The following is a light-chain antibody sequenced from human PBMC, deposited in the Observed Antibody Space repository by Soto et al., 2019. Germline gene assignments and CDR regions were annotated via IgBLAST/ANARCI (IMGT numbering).Light chain of an antibody. CDR1: SSDVGAYNY. CDR2: EVS. Sequence: QSALTQPASVSGSPGQSITISCTGSSSDVGAYNYVSWFQQHPGKAPKLIIYEVSNRPSGVSDRFSGSKSGNTASLTISGLQAEDEADYHCSSYTSTTTWVFCGGTKLTVL. J-gene: IGLJ3*02. V-gene: IGLV2-14*01. CDR3: SSYTSTTTWV.